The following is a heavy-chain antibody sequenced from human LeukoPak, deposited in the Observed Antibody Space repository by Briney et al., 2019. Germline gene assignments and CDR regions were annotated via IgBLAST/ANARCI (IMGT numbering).Heavy chain of an antibody. CDR1: GFTASSNS. J-gene: IGHJ5*02. CDR2: IYSGGTT. D-gene: IGHD6-13*01. CDR3: ASSSWSRSNWFDP. V-gene: IGHV3-66*02. Sequence: PGGSLGLSCAASGFTASSNSMTWVRQAPGKGLEWVSVIYSGGTTYYADSVKGRFTISRDNSKNTLYLQMNSLRLEDTAVYYCASSSWSRSNWFDPWGQGTLVTVSS.